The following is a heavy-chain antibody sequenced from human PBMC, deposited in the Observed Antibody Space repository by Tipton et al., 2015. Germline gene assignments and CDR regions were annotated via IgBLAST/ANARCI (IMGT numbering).Heavy chain of an antibody. V-gene: IGHV4-38-2*01. D-gene: IGHD5-24*01. CDR2: ISHSGNT. J-gene: IGHJ5*02. CDR1: GYSISSDYF. Sequence: GLVKPSETLSLTCAVSGYSISSDYFWGWIRQPPGKGLEWIGSISHSGNTYYNPSLKSRVTMSRDTSKNQFSLKLTSVTAADTAVYYCARGWSGDGSSNWFDPWGQGTLVTVSS. CDR3: ARGWSGDGSSNWFDP.